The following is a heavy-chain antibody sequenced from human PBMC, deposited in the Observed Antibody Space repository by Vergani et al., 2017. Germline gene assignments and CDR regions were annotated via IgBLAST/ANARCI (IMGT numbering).Heavy chain of an antibody. D-gene: IGHD3-3*01. V-gene: IGHV3-74*01. Sequence: EVELVESGGGLVQPGGSPRLSCAASGFTFNEYWMHWARQVPGKGLVWVSGMNGDGDTISYADSVKGRFTISRDNAKNTLFLQMNSLRAEDTAVYYCARARKFRFGVVWENWFDPWGQGTLVTVSS. CDR2: MNGDGDTI. CDR1: GFTFNEYW. J-gene: IGHJ5*02. CDR3: ARARKFRFGVVWENWFDP.